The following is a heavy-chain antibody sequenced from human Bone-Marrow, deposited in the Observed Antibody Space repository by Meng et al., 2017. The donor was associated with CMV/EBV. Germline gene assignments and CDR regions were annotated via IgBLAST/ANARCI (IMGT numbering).Heavy chain of an antibody. D-gene: IGHD5-18*01. V-gene: IGHV1-2*02. CDR1: GYTFTSYD. CDR2: INPNSGGT. J-gene: IGHJ4*02. Sequence: ASVKVSCKASGYTFTSYDISWVRQAPGQGLEWMGWINPNSGGTNYAQKFQGRVTMTRDTSISTAYMELSRLRSDDTAVYYCARWIQLWPLDYWGQGTLVTVSS. CDR3: ARWIQLWPLDY.